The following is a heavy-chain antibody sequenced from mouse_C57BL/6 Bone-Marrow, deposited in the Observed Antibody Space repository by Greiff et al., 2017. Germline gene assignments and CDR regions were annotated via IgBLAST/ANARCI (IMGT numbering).Heavy chain of an antibody. V-gene: IGHV1-69*01. J-gene: IGHJ1*03. CDR2: IDPSDSYT. Sequence: VKLMESGAELVMPGASVKLSCKASGYTFTSYWMHWVKQRPGQGLEWIGEIDPSDSYTNYTQKFKGKSTLTVDKSSSTAYMQLSSLTSEDSAVYYCARETTVVADWYFDVWGTGTTVTVSS. CDR1: GYTFTSYW. D-gene: IGHD1-1*01. CDR3: ARETTVVADWYFDV.